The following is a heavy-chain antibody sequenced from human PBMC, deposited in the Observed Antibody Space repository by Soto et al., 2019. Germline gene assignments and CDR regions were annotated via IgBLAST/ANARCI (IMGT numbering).Heavy chain of an antibody. J-gene: IGHJ3*02. CDR3: ASLAEARRWVGI. CDR2: IKQDGSEK. V-gene: IGHV3-7*01. CDR1: VLTFSNYW. Sequence: PGGALIVASGSSVLTFSNYWMSWVGQAPGKGLEWVANIKQDGSEKYYVDSVKGRFTISRDNAKNSLYLQMNSLRAEDTAVYYCASLAEARRWVGIWGQGTLVPVSS. D-gene: IGHD1-26*01.